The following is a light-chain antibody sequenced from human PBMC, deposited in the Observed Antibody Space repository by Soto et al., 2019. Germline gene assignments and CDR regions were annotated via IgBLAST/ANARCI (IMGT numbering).Light chain of an antibody. CDR2: AVS. Sequence: QSALTQPASVSGSPGQSITISCTGTSSDVGDHNYVSWYQQQPGKAPKLMIYAVSNRPSGVSNRFSGSTSGNTASLTISGLQAEDEADYYCSSYTTSSTVIFGGGTKVTVL. V-gene: IGLV2-14*03. CDR3: SSYTTSSTVI. CDR1: SSDVGDHNY. J-gene: IGLJ2*01.